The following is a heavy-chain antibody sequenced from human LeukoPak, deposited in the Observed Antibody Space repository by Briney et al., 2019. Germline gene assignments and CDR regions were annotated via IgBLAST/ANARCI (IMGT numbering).Heavy chain of an antibody. CDR1: GDSVSINSAA. Sequence: SQTLSLTCALSGDSVSINSAAWNWLRQYPWGGLEWRGSIYYRSKWYNDYAVSVKSPITITPDTSKNHFSLQLNSVTPEDTAVYYCAREGEVGTTWSWFDPWGQGTVVTVSS. CDR2: IYYRSKWYN. D-gene: IGHD1-26*01. J-gene: IGHJ5*02. CDR3: AREGEVGTTWSWFDP. V-gene: IGHV6-1*01.